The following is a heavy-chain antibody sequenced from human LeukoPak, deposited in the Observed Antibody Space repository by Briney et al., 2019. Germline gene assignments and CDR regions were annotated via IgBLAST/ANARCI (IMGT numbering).Heavy chain of an antibody. J-gene: IGHJ5*02. CDR3: AREGHSNSHNWFDP. D-gene: IGHD6-13*01. CDR1: GFTFSSYG. Sequence: GGSLRLSCAASGFTFSSYGMHWVRQAPGKGLEWVAVIWYDGSNKYYADSVKGRFTISRDNSKNTLYLQMNSLRAEDTALYYCAREGHSNSHNWFDPWGQGTLVTVSS. V-gene: IGHV3-33*01. CDR2: IWYDGSNK.